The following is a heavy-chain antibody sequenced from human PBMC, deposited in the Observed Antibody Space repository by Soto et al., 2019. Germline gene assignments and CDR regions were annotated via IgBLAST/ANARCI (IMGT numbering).Heavy chain of an antibody. J-gene: IGHJ5*02. D-gene: IGHD4-17*01. V-gene: IGHV4-31*03. CDR3: ARATRTTWFDP. CDR1: GGSVSSGGYY. CDR2: IYYSGNT. Sequence: QVQLQESGPGLVKPSQTLSLTCTVSGGSVSSGGYYWTWMRQHPGKGLEWIGYIYYSGNTYYNSSLKGRVSISVDTSKNQFSLDLSSVTAADTGVYYCARATRTTWFDPWGQGTLVTVSS.